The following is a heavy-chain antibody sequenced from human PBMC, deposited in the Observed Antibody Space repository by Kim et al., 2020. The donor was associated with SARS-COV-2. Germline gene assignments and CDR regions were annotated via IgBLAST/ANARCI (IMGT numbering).Heavy chain of an antibody. D-gene: IGHD2-21*02. Sequence: SVKVSCKASGGTFSSYAISWVRQAPGQGLEWMGRIIPILGIANYAQKFQGRVTITADKSTSTAYMELSSLRSEDTAVYYCARDPICGGDCYSSYFDYWGQGTLVTVSS. CDR3: ARDPICGGDCYSSYFDY. J-gene: IGHJ4*02. V-gene: IGHV1-69*04. CDR1: GGTFSSYA. CDR2: IIPILGIA.